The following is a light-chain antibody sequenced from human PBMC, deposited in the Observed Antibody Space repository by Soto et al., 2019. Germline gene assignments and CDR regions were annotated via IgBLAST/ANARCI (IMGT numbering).Light chain of an antibody. CDR3: XXYGSXPS. Sequence: DIVLXQSPXXLXXSPGEXATVYCGASQRVXGXFLAWYQQKPGLAPRLILYDTSFRATGIPDRFSGSGSGTDFTLTXXRXXXEXXXXXXXXXYGSXPSFGQGTKVEIK. J-gene: IGKJ1*01. CDR1: QRVXGXF. V-gene: IGKV3D-20*01. CDR2: DTS.